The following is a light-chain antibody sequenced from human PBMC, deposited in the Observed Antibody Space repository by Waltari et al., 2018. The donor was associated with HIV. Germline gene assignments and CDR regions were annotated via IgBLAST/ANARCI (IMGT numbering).Light chain of an antibody. CDR3: CSYAGSSTLV. CDR2: EVS. CDR1: SSDVGSYNF. J-gene: IGLJ2*01. V-gene: IGLV2-23*02. Sequence: QSALTQPASVSGSPGQSITISCTGTSSDVGSYNFVHWYQQHPGKASKPEIYEVSTRPSGVSNRFSGSKSGNTASLTISGLQAENEADYYCCSYAGSSTLVFGGGTKLTVL.